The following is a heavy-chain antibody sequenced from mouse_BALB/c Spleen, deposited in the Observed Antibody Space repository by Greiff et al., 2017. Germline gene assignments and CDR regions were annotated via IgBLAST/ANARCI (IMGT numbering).Heavy chain of an antibody. Sequence: EVMLVESGGDLVKPGGSLKLSCAASGFTFSSYGMSWVRQTPDKRLEWVATISSGGSYTYYPDSVKGRFTISRDNAKNTLYLQMSSLKSEDTAMYYCARGGKDYAMDYWGQGTSVTVSS. CDR2: ISSGGSYT. CDR3: ARGGKDYAMDY. J-gene: IGHJ4*01. CDR1: GFTFSSYG. V-gene: IGHV5-6*02.